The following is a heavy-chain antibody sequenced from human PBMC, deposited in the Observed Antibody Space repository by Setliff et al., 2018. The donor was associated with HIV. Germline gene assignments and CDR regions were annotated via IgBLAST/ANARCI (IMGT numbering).Heavy chain of an antibody. V-gene: IGHV1-18*01. D-gene: IGHD3-22*01. J-gene: IGHJ6*03. CDR3: ARVIVRVTMIVVVLNYMDV. CDR2: ISAYNGNT. CDR1: GYTFTSYG. Sequence: GASVKVSCKASGYTFTSYGISWVRQAPGQGLEWMGWISAYNGNTNYAQKLQGRVTMTTDTSTSTAYMELRSLRSDDTAVYYCARVIVRVTMIVVVLNYMDVWGKGTTVTSP.